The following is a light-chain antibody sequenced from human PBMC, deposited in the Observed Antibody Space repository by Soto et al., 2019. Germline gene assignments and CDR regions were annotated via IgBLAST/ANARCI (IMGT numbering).Light chain of an antibody. J-gene: IGKJ3*01. CDR2: DAS. CDR3: QQYYSYSFT. CDR1: QSIGSW. Sequence: DIQMTQSPSTLSASVGDRVTITCRASQSIGSWLAWYQQKPGKAPKLLIHDASTLDTGVPSRFSGSGSGTEFTLTLSSLQPDDFATYYCQQYYSYSFTFCPGSEVDI. V-gene: IGKV1-5*01.